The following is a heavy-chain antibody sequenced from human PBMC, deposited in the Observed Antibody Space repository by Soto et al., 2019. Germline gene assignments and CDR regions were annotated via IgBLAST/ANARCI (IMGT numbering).Heavy chain of an antibody. CDR1: GGTFSSYA. CDR3: ARDWGDPRDRSSSV. CDR2: IIPIFGTA. J-gene: IGHJ4*02. D-gene: IGHD6-6*01. Sequence: QVQLVQSGAEVKKPGSSVKVSCKASGGTFSSYAISWVRQAPGQGLEWMGGIIPIFGTANYAQKFQDRVTISADEYTPTAKVGLSSLISEDTAVYYCARDWGDPRDRSSSVWGQGTLVSVSS. V-gene: IGHV1-69*01.